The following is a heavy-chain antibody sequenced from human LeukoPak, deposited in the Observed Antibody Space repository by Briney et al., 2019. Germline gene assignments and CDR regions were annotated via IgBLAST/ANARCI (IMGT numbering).Heavy chain of an antibody. CDR2: ISSSSSTI. V-gene: IGHV3-48*04. Sequence: GGSLRLSCAASGFTFSSYSMNWVRQAPGKGVEWVSYISSSSSTIYYADSVKGRFTISRDNAKNSLYLQMNSLRAEDTAVYYCARDYYGSGSYCDYWGQGTLVTVSS. J-gene: IGHJ4*02. CDR1: GFTFSSYS. D-gene: IGHD3-10*01. CDR3: ARDYYGSGSYCDY.